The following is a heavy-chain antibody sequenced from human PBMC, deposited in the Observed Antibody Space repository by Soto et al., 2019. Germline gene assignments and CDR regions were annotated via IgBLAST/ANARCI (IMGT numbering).Heavy chain of an antibody. Sequence: SETLSLTCTVSGGSISSSYYWGWIRQPPGKGLEWIGSIKYRGSTSYNPSLKSRLTIAVDTSKNQFSLKLSSVTAADTAVYYCAREQDPPADAYNFGYWGQGTPVTVSS. CDR2: IKYRGST. V-gene: IGHV4-39*02. D-gene: IGHD1-1*01. J-gene: IGHJ4*02. CDR3: AREQDPPADAYNFGY. CDR1: GGSISSSYY.